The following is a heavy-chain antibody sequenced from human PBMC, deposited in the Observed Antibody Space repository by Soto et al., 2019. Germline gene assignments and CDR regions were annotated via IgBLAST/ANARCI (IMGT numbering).Heavy chain of an antibody. V-gene: IGHV5-51*01. D-gene: IGHD3-10*01. J-gene: IGHJ4*02. CDR1: GHDFSTYW. CDR3: ARFESFQPNMAIDY. CDR2: IFPRDSDT. Sequence: GESLKISCKGSGHDFSTYWIGWVRQMPGKGLDLMGVIFPRDSDTKYSPSFEGRVILSADTSTDSAYLQWNSLKAPDTGVYYCARFESFQPNMAIDYWGQGTPVTVSS.